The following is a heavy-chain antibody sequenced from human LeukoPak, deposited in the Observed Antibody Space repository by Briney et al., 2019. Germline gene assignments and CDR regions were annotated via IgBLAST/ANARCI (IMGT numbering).Heavy chain of an antibody. CDR2: IHSSGNT. J-gene: IGHJ4*02. CDR3: ARDTGLERLGPQFDF. CDR1: GGSIITNY. D-gene: IGHD1-1*01. Sequence: SDTLSLTCTVSGGSIITNYWNWIRQPAGKGLEWIGRIHSSGNTNSNPSLRSRISMSVDTSKNQFSLKLSSVTAADSAVYYCARDTGLERLGPQFDFWGQGALVTVSS. V-gene: IGHV4-4*07.